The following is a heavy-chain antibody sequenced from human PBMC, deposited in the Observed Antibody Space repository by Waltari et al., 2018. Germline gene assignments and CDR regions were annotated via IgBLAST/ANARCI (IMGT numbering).Heavy chain of an antibody. CDR1: GFTFSDFT. CDR2: IRSKANNYAT. D-gene: IGHD3-10*01. V-gene: IGHV3-73*02. Sequence: EVHLVESGGGLVQPGGSLKLPCAASGFTFSDFTMYWVRQASGKGLEWVGHIRSKANNYATGNAASVKGRFTVSRDDSKNTAYLQMNSLRTEDTAIYYCTNFMSGWGQGTTVTVSS. CDR3: TNFMSG. J-gene: IGHJ6*02.